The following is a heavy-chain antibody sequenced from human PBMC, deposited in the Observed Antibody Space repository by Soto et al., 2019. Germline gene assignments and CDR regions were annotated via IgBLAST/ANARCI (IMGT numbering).Heavy chain of an antibody. CDR3: ARDQPGYSYGYGLGY. V-gene: IGHV3-21*01. J-gene: IGHJ4*02. CDR1: GFTFSSYS. D-gene: IGHD5-18*01. Sequence: GGSLRLSCAASGFTFSSYSMNWVRQAPGKGLEWVSSISSSSSYIYYADTVKGRFTISRDNAKNTLYQKMNSMRAEDTAVYYCARDQPGYSYGYGLGYWGQGTLVTVSS. CDR2: ISSSSSYI.